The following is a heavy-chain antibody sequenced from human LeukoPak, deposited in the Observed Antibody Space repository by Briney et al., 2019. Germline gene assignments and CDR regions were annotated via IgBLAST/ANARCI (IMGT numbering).Heavy chain of an antibody. CDR2: INHSGST. D-gene: IGHD3-22*01. CDR1: GGSISSSNW. Sequence: SGTLSLTCAVSGGSISSSNWWSWVRQPPGKGLEWIGEINHSGSTNYNPSLKSRVTISVDTSKNQFSLKLSSVTAADTAVYYCARQTYYYDSSGYCHFDYWGQGTLVTVSS. J-gene: IGHJ4*02. V-gene: IGHV4-4*02. CDR3: ARQTYYYDSSGYCHFDY.